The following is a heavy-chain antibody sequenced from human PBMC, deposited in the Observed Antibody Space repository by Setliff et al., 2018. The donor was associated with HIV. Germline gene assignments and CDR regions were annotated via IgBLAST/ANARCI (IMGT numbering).Heavy chain of an antibody. Sequence: GESLKISCQGSGYSFYQYSIAWVRQMPGKGLEWMGIIYPGDSGTRYSPSFQGQVTISADKSISTAYLQWTSLKASDTAVYFCARQDGRAQYYFDSWGQGTLVTVSS. V-gene: IGHV5-51*01. CDR3: ARQDGRAQYYFDS. J-gene: IGHJ4*02. CDR1: GYSFYQYS. D-gene: IGHD3-10*01. CDR2: IYPGDSGT.